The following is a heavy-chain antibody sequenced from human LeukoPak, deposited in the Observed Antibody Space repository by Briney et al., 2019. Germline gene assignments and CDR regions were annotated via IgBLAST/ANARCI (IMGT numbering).Heavy chain of an antibody. Sequence: PSETLSLTCGVRGVSITSYHWSWIRQSPREALEWIGEIAPSGYTIYNPSLKSRVTMSVDTAKNQLSLSLTSLTAADTAIYYCARIGCGQTEHGCYNYWGRGALVTVSS. CDR2: IAPSGYT. J-gene: IGHJ4*02. CDR1: GVSITSYH. CDR3: ARIGCGQTEHGCYNY. V-gene: IGHV4-34*10. D-gene: IGHD3-10*01.